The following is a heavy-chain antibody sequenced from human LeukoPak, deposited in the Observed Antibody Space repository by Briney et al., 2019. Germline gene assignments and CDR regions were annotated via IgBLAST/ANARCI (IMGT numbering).Heavy chain of an antibody. Sequence: AASVKVSCKASGGTFSSYAISWVRQAPGQGLEWMGGIIPIFGTANYAQKFQGSVTITTDESTSTAYMELSSLRSEDTAVYYCAREEGGTIFGVAHNWFDPWGQGTLVTVSS. CDR3: AREEGGTIFGVAHNWFDP. J-gene: IGHJ5*02. V-gene: IGHV1-69*05. CDR1: GGTFSSYA. D-gene: IGHD3-3*01. CDR2: IIPIFGTA.